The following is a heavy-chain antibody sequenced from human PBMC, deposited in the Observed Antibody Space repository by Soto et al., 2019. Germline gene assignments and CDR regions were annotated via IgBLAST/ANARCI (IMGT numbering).Heavy chain of an antibody. CDR2: LSNDGSNE. Sequence: GGSLRLSCVASGFTFSSYGMHWVRQAPGKGLEWVTLLSNDGSNEYYADSVKGRFNISRDTSKNTLYLQMNSLRAEDTSVYYSAKNLRRAFQGMDVWDQGTKVTVAS. CDR1: GFTFSSYG. V-gene: IGHV3-30*18. J-gene: IGHJ6*02. CDR3: AKNLRRAFQGMDV.